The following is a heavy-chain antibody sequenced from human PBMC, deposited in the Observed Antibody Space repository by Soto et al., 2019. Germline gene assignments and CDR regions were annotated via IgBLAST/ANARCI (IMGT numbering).Heavy chain of an antibody. CDR3: ARVCGGACHNGMDV. J-gene: IGHJ6*02. D-gene: IGHD2-21*02. V-gene: IGHV4-31*03. CDR1: GGSISSGGYY. CDR2: IYYSGST. Sequence: QVQLQESGPGLVKPSQTLSLTCTVSGGSISSGGYYWSWIRQHPGKGLEWIGYIYYSGSTYYNPSLKSRVTISVDTSKNQFSLKLSSVTAADTAVYSCARVCGGACHNGMDVWGQGTTVTVSS.